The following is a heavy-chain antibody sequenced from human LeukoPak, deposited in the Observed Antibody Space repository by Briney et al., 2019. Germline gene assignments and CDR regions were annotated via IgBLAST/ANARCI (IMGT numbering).Heavy chain of an antibody. CDR1: GVIFNNYA. D-gene: IGHD6-19*01. V-gene: IGHV3-23*01. Sequence: GGSLRLSCAVSGVIFNNYAMSWVRQAPGKGLEWVSAISGSGGSTYYADSVKGRFTISRDNSKNTLYLQMNSLRAEDTAVYYSAKDEIKGAVAGLLILNPYYYYGMDVWGQGTTVTVSS. CDR2: ISGSGGST. J-gene: IGHJ6*02. CDR3: AKDEIKGAVAGLLILNPYYYYGMDV.